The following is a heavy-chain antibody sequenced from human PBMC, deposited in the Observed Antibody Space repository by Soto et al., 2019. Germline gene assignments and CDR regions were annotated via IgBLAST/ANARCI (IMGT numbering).Heavy chain of an antibody. Sequence: GGSLRLSCAASGLSFSGYEMNWVRQAPGKGLEWVSYISGSGSTIYYADSVKGRFTISRDNVKDSLYLQMNSLRAEDTAIYYCAREVVVFGVIIPTPIDFWGQGTTVTVSS. J-gene: IGHJ6*02. CDR3: AREVVVFGVIIPTPIDF. V-gene: IGHV3-48*03. CDR2: ISGSGSTI. D-gene: IGHD3-3*01. CDR1: GLSFSGYE.